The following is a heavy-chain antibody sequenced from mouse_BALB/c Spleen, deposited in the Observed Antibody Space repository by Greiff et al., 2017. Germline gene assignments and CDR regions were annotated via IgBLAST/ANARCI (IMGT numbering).Heavy chain of an antibody. CDR1: GFNIKDTY. J-gene: IGHJ3*01. V-gene: IGHV14-3*02. Sequence: EVKLVESGAELVKPGASVKLSCTASGFNIKDTYMHWVKQRPEQGLEWIGRIDPANGNTKYDPKFQGKATITADTSSNTAYLQLSSLTSEDTAVYYCACYGNYGAYWGQGTLVTVSA. CDR2: IDPANGNT. CDR3: ACYGNYGAY. D-gene: IGHD2-1*01.